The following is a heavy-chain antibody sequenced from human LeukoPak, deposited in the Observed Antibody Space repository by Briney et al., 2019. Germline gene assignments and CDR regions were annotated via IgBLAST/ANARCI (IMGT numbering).Heavy chain of an antibody. CDR2: IIPIFGTA. Sequence: SVKVSCKASGGTFSSYAISWVRQAPGQGLEWMGGIIPIFGTANYAQKLQGRVTMTTDTSTSTAYMELRSLRSDDTAVYYCARHDSSGPAALYYYYGMDVWGQGTTVTVSS. CDR1: GGTFSSYA. CDR3: ARHDSSGPAALYYYYGMDV. J-gene: IGHJ6*02. D-gene: IGHD3-22*01. V-gene: IGHV1-69*05.